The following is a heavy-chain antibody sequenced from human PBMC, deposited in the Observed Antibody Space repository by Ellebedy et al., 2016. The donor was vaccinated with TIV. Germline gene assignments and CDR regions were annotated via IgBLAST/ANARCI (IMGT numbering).Heavy chain of an antibody. D-gene: IGHD2-2*01. CDR3: ARCPRGNATKDY. J-gene: IGHJ4*02. CDR1: GYNFTTYD. Sequence: ASVKVSCXASGYNFTTYDINWVRQAAGQGLKWMGWMNPQSGKTGFAQQFQGRVAMTRDTSISTAYMELASLTSEVTAVYYCARCPRGNATKDYWGQGTLVTVSS. CDR2: MNPQSGKT. V-gene: IGHV1-8*01.